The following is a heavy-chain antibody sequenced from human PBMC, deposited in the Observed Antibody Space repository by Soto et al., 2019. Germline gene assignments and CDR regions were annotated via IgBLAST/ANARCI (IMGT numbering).Heavy chain of an antibody. CDR3: ARHVMDSSSFRGRYYFDY. Sequence: SETLSLTCTVSGASISSSSFYWGWIRQPPGKGLEWIASIYYSGSTFYNPSLKSRVTMSVDTSKNQFSLNLRSVTAADTAVYYCARHVMDSSSFRGRYYFDYRGQGTLVTVSS. CDR1: GASISSSSFY. V-gene: IGHV4-39*01. J-gene: IGHJ4*02. CDR2: IYYSGST. D-gene: IGHD6-6*01.